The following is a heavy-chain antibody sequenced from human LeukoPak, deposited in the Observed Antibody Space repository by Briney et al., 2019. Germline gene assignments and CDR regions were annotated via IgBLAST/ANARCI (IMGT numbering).Heavy chain of an antibody. J-gene: IGHJ4*02. D-gene: IGHD3-10*01. Sequence: GGSLRLSCAASGFTFSTYWMTWVRQAPGKGLEWVGNIKPDGRETYFVDSVKGRFTISRDNAQNSLYLQMNSLRAEDTALYYCARDYYASGSHDYWGQGTLVTVSS. V-gene: IGHV3-7*04. CDR2: IKPDGRET. CDR3: ARDYYASGSHDY. CDR1: GFTFSTYW.